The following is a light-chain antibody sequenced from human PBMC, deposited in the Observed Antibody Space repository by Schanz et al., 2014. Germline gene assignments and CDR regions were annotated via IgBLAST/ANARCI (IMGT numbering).Light chain of an antibody. V-gene: IGKV3D-20*02. Sequence: EIVLTQSPDTLSLSPGERATLSCRASQSVSSSYLAWYQQKPGQAPRLLIYGASSRATGIPDRFSGSGSGTDFTLTISRLEPEDFAVYYCQQRGNWPLTFGPGTKVDFK. J-gene: IGKJ3*01. CDR2: GAS. CDR3: QQRGNWPLT. CDR1: QSVSSSY.